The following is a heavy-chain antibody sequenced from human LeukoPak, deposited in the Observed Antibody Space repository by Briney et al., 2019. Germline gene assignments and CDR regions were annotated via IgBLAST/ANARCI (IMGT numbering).Heavy chain of an antibody. CDR1: GYSFASFW. CDR3: ASIIVAAAGRGYYYYGMDV. V-gene: IGHV5-51*01. Sequence: PGGSLKIPCQGSGYSFASFWIGWVRQMPGKGLEWMGIIYPGDSDTRYSPSFQGQVTISADKSISTTYVQWSSLKASDTAMYYSASIIVAAAGRGYYYYGMDVWGQGTTVTVSS. CDR2: IYPGDSDT. J-gene: IGHJ6*02. D-gene: IGHD6-13*01.